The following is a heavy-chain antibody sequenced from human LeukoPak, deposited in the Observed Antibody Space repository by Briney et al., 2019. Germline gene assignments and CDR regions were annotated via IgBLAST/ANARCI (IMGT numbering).Heavy chain of an antibody. J-gene: IGHJ6*02. CDR1: GGSISSYY. CDR3: ARDPGGWGDV. V-gene: IGHV4-59*12. D-gene: IGHD6-19*01. Sequence: PSETLSLTCTVSGGSISSYYWSWIRQSPGKGLEWIGFLHYSGRTDYNPALKSRVTTAVDTSKSQFSLKLSSVTAADTAVYYCARDPGGWGDVWGQGTTVTVSS. CDR2: LHYSGRT.